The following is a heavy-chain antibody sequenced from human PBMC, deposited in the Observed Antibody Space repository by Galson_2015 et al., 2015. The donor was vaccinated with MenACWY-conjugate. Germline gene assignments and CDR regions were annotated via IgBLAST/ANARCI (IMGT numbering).Heavy chain of an antibody. CDR2: INGDDDQP. CDR3: AKRIAPSGAPYYFDS. J-gene: IGHJ4*02. CDR1: GFTFHSYA. Sequence: LRLSCAASGFTFHSYAMSWFRHSPGRGLEWVSAINGDDDQPFYAEAVKGRFTVARDSARDTVYLQMKSLRPEDTAIYYCAKRIAPSGAPYYFDSWGQGTLVTVSS. D-gene: IGHD6-13*01. V-gene: IGHV3-23*01.